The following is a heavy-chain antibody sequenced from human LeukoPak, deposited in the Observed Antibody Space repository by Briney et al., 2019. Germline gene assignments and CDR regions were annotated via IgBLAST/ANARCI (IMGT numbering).Heavy chain of an antibody. CDR2: IIPIFGTA. CDR1: GGTFSSYA. Sequence: GSSVKVSCKASGGTFSSYAISWVRQAPGQGLEWMGGIIPIFGTANYAQKFQGRVTITADESTSTAYMELSCLRSEDTAVYYCARGIVVVVAATQDYYYGMDVWGKGTTVTVSS. V-gene: IGHV1-69*01. D-gene: IGHD2-15*01. CDR3: ARGIVVVVAATQDYYYGMDV. J-gene: IGHJ6*04.